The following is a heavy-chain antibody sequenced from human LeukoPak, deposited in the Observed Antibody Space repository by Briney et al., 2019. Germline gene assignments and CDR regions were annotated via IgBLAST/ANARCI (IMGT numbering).Heavy chain of an antibody. J-gene: IGHJ3*02. CDR2: VNPSGDNT. V-gene: IGHV1-46*01. D-gene: IGHD6-19*01. CDR1: GYTFTNYY. Sequence: ASVKVSCKASGYTFTNYYIHWVRQAPGQGLEWMGVVNPSGDNTNYAQKFQGRVTMTRDTSTSTVYMELSSLRSEDTAVYYCARGRGRVAGTVKINDAFDIWGQGTVVTVSS. CDR3: ARGRGRVAGTVKINDAFDI.